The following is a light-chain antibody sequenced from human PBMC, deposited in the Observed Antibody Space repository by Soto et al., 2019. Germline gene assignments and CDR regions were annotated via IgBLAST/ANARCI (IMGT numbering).Light chain of an antibody. CDR1: QSVSSSN. CDR3: QQSAT. V-gene: IGKV3-20*01. J-gene: IGKJ3*01. CDR2: AAS. Sequence: VVLTQSPATLSLSPGERATLSCRASQSVSSSNLAWYQQKPAQAPRLLIYAASRRAPGIPDRFSGSGYGTDFTLTISRLEPEDSAVYYCQQSATFGPGTKLD.